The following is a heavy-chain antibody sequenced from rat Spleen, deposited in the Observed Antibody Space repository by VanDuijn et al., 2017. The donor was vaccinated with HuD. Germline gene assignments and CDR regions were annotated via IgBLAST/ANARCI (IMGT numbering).Heavy chain of an antibody. CDR1: GYSIPSNY. V-gene: IGHV3-1*01. J-gene: IGHJ1*01. Sequence: EVQLQESGPGLVKPSQSLSLTCSVTGYSIPSNYWGWIRKFPGNKMEWMGYISYSGSTSYNTSLKSRISITRDTSKNQFFLQLNSVTTEDTATYYCARDNSGYWYFDFWGPGTMVTVSS. CDR2: ISYSGST. D-gene: IGHD1-10*01. CDR3: ARDNSGYWYFDF.